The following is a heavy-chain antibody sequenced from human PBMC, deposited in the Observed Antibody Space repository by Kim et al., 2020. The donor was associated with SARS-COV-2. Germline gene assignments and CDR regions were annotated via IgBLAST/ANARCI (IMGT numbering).Heavy chain of an antibody. CDR1: GFTVSSNY. CDR3: HCLGIAAAATINYGMDV. J-gene: IGHJ6*02. Sequence: GGSLRLSCAASGFTVSSNYMSWVRQAPGKGLEWVSVIYSGGSTYYADSVKGRFTISRHNSKNTLYLQMNSLRAEDTAVYYCHCLGIAAAATINYGMDVWGQGTTVTVSS. D-gene: IGHD6-13*01. CDR2: IYSGGST. V-gene: IGHV3-53*04.